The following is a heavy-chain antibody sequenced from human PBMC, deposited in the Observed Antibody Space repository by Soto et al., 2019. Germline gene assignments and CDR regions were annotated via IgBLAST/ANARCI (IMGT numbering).Heavy chain of an antibody. CDR2: IYYRGST. J-gene: IGHJ5*02. CDR3: ATQEVGGSYVYTFDP. D-gene: IGHD1-26*01. CDR1: GGSITRSSYY. V-gene: IGHV4-39*01. Sequence: QLHLRESGPGLVKPSETLSLTCTVSGGSITRSSYYWGWIRQPPGTGLEWIGSIYYRGSTYYNTSLKSRVTISVDTSKNQFSLKLSSVTAADTAVYYCATQEVGGSYVYTFDPWGQGTLVTVFS.